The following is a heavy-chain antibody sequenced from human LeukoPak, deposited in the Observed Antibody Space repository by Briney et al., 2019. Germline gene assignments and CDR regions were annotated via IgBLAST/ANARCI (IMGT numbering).Heavy chain of an antibody. Sequence: SETLSLTCTVSGGSISSSSYSWGWIRQPPGKGLEWIGSIYYSGSTYYNPSLKSRVTISVDTSKNQFSLKLSSVTAADTAVYYCAKLSIGGWNDPPFYGMDVWGQGTTVTVSS. J-gene: IGHJ6*02. D-gene: IGHD1-1*01. CDR2: IYYSGST. V-gene: IGHV4-39*01. CDR3: AKLSIGGWNDPPFYGMDV. CDR1: GGSISSSSYS.